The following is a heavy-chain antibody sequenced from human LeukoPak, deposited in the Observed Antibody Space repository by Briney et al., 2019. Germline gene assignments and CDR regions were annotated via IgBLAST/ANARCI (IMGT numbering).Heavy chain of an antibody. Sequence: SETLSLTCTVSGGSISSSSYYWGWIRQPPGKGLEWIGSIYYSGSTYYNPSLKSRVTISVDTSKNQFSLKLSSVTAADTAVYYCARGRVRPPYYFDYWGQGTLVTVSS. CDR1: GGSISSSSYY. CDR3: ARGRVRPPYYFDY. CDR2: IYYSGST. D-gene: IGHD1-1*01. V-gene: IGHV4-39*07. J-gene: IGHJ4*02.